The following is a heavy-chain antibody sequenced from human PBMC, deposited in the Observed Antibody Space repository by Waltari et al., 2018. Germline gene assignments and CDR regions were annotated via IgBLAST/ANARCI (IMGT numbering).Heavy chain of an antibody. CDR2: INHSGST. CDR3: ARERITMVRGVMTDAFDI. Sequence: QLQLQESGPGLVKPSETLSLTCTVSGGSISSSSYYWGWIRQPPGKGLEWIGEINHSGSTNYNPSLKSRVTISVDTSKNQFSLKLSSVTAADTAVYYCARERITMVRGVMTDAFDIWGQGTMVTVSS. J-gene: IGHJ3*02. CDR1: GGSISSSSYY. D-gene: IGHD3-10*01. V-gene: IGHV4-39*07.